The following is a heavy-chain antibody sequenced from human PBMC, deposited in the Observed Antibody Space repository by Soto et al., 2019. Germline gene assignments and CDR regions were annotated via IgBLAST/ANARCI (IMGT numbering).Heavy chain of an antibody. CDR3: AKTAWEEEAYYYYMDV. Sequence: GGSLRLSCAASGFTFDDYAMHWVRQAPGKGLEWVSGISWNSGSIGYADSVKGRFTISRDNAKNSLYLQMNSLRAEDTALYYCAKTAWEEEAYYYYMDVWGKGTTVTVSS. J-gene: IGHJ6*03. CDR2: ISWNSGSI. CDR1: GFTFDDYA. D-gene: IGHD1-26*01. V-gene: IGHV3-9*01.